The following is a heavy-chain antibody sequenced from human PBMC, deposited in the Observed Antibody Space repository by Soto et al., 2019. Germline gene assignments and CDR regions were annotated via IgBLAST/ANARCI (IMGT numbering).Heavy chain of an antibody. CDR3: AKAVDPGNVITFGGDEVPNIDQ. J-gene: IGHJ4*02. V-gene: IGHV3-30*18. D-gene: IGHD3-16*01. CDR1: GFTFNNYG. Sequence: QVQLVESGGGVVQPGTSLRLSCAASGFTFNNYGMDWVRQAPGKGLEWVAAISYDGSRKDHADSVKGRFTSSRDNSYNTLYLQTNSLRPEDTAVYYCAKAVDPGNVITFGGDEVPNIDQWGQGTLLTVSS. CDR2: ISYDGSRK.